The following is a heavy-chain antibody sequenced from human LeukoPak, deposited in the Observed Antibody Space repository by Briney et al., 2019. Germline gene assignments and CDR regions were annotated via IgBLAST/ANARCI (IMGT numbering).Heavy chain of an antibody. V-gene: IGHV1-2*02. Sequence: ASVKVSCKASGYTFTGHYMHWVRQAPGQGLEWMGWINPNSGGTNYAQKFQGRVTMTRDTSISTAYMELSRLRSDDTAVYSCARAYSGNFDYWGQGTLVTVSS. CDR3: ARAYSGNFDY. CDR2: INPNSGGT. D-gene: IGHD1-26*01. J-gene: IGHJ4*02. CDR1: GYTFTGHY.